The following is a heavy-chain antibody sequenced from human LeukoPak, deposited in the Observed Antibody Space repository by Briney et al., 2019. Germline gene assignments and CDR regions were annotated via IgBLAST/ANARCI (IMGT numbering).Heavy chain of an antibody. CDR2: MNPNSGNT. J-gene: IGHJ3*02. CDR1: GYTFTSYD. D-gene: IGHD2-21*02. CDR3: ASQGVVVTAIRGDAFDI. V-gene: IGHV1-8*01. Sequence: GASVKVSCKASGYTFTSYDTNWVRQATGQGLEWMGWMNPNSGNTGYAQKFQGRVTMTRNTSISTAYMELSSLRSEDTAVYYCASQGVVVTAIRGDAFDIWGQGTMVTVSS.